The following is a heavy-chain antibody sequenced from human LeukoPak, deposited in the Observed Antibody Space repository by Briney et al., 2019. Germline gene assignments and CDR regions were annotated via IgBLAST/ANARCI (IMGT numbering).Heavy chain of an antibody. CDR1: GFTFSSYW. CDR3: AKHPYEGYCSGGSCWNNWFDP. V-gene: IGHV3-74*01. J-gene: IGHJ5*02. Sequence: PGGSLRLSCAASGFTFSSYWMHWVRHTPGKGLVWVSRIKSDGSTIYADSVKGRLTISRDNSKNTLYLQMNSLRAEDTAVYYCAKHPYEGYCSGGSCWNNWFDPWGQGTLVTVSS. D-gene: IGHD2-15*01. CDR2: IKSDGST.